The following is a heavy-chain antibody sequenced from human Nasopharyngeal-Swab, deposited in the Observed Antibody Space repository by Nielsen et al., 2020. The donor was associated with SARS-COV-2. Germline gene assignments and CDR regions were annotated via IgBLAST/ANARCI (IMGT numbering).Heavy chain of an antibody. CDR1: GYTFTSYG. CDR2: ISGNIGTT. D-gene: IGHD1-26*01. V-gene: IGHV1-18*01. J-gene: IGHJ4*02. CDR3: AVGSTLIDD. Sequence: SVNVPRKASGYTFTSYGISWVRQAPGQGLEWMGWISGNIGTTQYAQNLQGRVTMTTDTSTSTAYMELRNLRSDDTAVYYCAVGSTLIDDWDPGTRIAVSS.